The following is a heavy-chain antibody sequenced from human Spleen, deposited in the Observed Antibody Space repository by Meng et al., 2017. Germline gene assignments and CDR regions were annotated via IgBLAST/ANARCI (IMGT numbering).Heavy chain of an antibody. CDR3: ARDKRGSYYYDSSLDAFDI. V-gene: IGHV1-2*06. D-gene: IGHD3-22*01. J-gene: IGHJ3*02. CDR2: IDPKSGDT. CDR1: GYNFPGYW. Sequence: ASVKVPCKPSGYNFPGYWLHWVRRAPGQGLEWMGRIDPKSGDTHYAQRFQGRVTMTTDTSTSTAYMKLRSLRSDDTAVYYCARDKRGSYYYDSSLDAFDIWGQGTMVTVSS.